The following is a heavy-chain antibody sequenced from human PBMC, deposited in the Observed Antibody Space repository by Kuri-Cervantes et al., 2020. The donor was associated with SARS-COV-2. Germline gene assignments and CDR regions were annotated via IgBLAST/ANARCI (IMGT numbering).Heavy chain of an antibody. CDR2: ISSSSSTI. V-gene: IGHV3-48*02. CDR3: SRGVPPPDYYYGMDV. CDR1: GFTFSSYS. J-gene: IGHJ6*02. Sequence: LSLTRAVSGFTFSSYSMNWVRQAPGKGLEWVSYISSSSSTIYYADSVKGRFTISRDNAKNSLYLQMNSLRDEDTAVHYCSRGVPPPDYYYGMDVWGQGTTVTVSS.